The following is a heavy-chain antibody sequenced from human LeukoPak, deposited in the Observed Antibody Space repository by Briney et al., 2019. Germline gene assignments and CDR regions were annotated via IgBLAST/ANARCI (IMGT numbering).Heavy chain of an antibody. CDR2: INPNSGGT. V-gene: IGHV1-2*02. D-gene: IGHD6-13*01. CDR3: ARVEAAPSGIDY. CDR1: GYTFTGYY. Sequence: ASVKVSCKASGYTFTGYYIHWVRQAPGQGLEWMGWINPNSGGTNYAQKFQGRVTMTRDTSISTAYMELGRLRSDDTAVYYCARVEAAPSGIDYWGQGTLVTVSS. J-gene: IGHJ4*02.